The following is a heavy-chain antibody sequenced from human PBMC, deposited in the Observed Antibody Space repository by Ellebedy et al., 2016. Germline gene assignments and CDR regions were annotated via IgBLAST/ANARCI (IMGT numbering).Heavy chain of an antibody. V-gene: IGHV3-23*01. CDR1: GFTFSSYT. J-gene: IGHJ1*01. D-gene: IGHD2-2*01. CDR2: IGGEGSRT. Sequence: GGSLRLSCAASGFTFSSYTMSWVRQAPGKGLEWVSAIGGEGSRTFYADSVKGRFTISRDNSKNMLYMQMNSLTAEDTAVYYCAKHLPTSNIGHEYFQHWGQGTLVTVSS. CDR3: AKHLPTSNIGHEYFQH.